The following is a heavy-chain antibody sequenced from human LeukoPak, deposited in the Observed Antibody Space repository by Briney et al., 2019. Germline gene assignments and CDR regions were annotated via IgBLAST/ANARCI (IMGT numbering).Heavy chain of an antibody. Sequence: GGSLRLSCAASGFTFSSYGMHWVRQAPGKGLEWVAVISYDGSNEYYADSVKGRFTISRGNSKNTLYLQMNSLRAEDTAVYYCAKDERYCSGGSCYVGYGMDVWGQGTTVTVSS. V-gene: IGHV3-30*18. CDR3: AKDERYCSGGSCYVGYGMDV. CDR1: GFTFSSYG. CDR2: ISYDGSNE. D-gene: IGHD2-15*01. J-gene: IGHJ6*02.